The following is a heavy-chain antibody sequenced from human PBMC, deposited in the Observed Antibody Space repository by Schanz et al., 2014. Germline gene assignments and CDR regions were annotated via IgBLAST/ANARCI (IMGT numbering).Heavy chain of an antibody. Sequence: QVQLVQSGSEVKKPGASVKVSCKASGYTFTTYGISWVRQAPGQGLEWMGWISAYNGHTNYAQKFQGRVTMTTDTSTSTAYXXXRSLRSDDTAVYXXAXDRGHVVPLFLEWYYAMDVWGQGTTVAVSS. CDR1: GYTFTTYG. J-gene: IGHJ6*02. CDR3: AXDRGHVVPLFLEWYYAMDV. V-gene: IGHV1-18*01. CDR2: ISAYNGHT. D-gene: IGHD3-3*01.